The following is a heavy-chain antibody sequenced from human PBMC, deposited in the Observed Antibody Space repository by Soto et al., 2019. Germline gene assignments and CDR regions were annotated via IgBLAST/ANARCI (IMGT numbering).Heavy chain of an antibody. J-gene: IGHJ4*02. Sequence: PGGSLRLSCAASGFTFSSYAMGWVRQAPGKGLEWVSAISGSGGSTYYADSVKGRFTISRDNSKNTLYLQMNSLRAEDTAVYYCAKDPLEIQLWPKYYFDYWGQGTLVTVSS. D-gene: IGHD5-18*01. CDR3: AKDPLEIQLWPKYYFDY. CDR2: ISGSGGST. V-gene: IGHV3-23*01. CDR1: GFTFSSYA.